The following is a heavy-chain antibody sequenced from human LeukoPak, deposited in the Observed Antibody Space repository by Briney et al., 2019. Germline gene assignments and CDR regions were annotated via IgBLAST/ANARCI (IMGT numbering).Heavy chain of an antibody. CDR3: AGRAQTTGWSFDY. V-gene: IGHV4-4*07. CDR2: IHTSGST. J-gene: IGHJ4*02. CDR1: GGSISSYY. Sequence: SGTLSLTCIVSGGSISSYYWSWIRQPAGKGLEWIGQIHTSGSTNYNPSLKSRVAMSVDTSKNQFSLELSSVTAADTAVFYCAGRAQTTGWSFDYWGQGALVTVSS. D-gene: IGHD6-19*01.